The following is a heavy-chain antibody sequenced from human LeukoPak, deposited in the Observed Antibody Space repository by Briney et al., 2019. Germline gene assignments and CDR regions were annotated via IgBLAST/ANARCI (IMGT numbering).Heavy chain of an antibody. V-gene: IGHV3-23*01. CDR3: AKGSVGNADFAS. CDR1: GFTFSSFS. CDR2: IIVSGTT. J-gene: IGHJ4*02. D-gene: IGHD6-25*01. Sequence: GGSLRLSCAASGFTFSSFSMTWVREAPGKGLEWVSSIIVSGTTYYADSVKGRFTISRDSFRGTLFLQMDSLRVEDTAVYFCAKGSVGNADFASWGQGALVTVSS.